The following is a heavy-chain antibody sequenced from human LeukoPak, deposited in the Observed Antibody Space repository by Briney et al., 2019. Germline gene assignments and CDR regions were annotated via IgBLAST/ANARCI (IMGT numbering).Heavy chain of an antibody. CDR3: ATNGYYCIDV. V-gene: IGHV4-4*02. Sequence: SETLSLTCAVSGGSISSSTNWWSWVRQPPGKGLEWIGEIYHSGGTNYNPSLKSRTTISVDKSQNQFSLKVNSLTAADTAVYYCATNGYYCIDVWGKGTTVTVSS. CDR2: IYHSGGT. J-gene: IGHJ6*03. D-gene: IGHD2-8*01. CDR1: GGSISSSTNW.